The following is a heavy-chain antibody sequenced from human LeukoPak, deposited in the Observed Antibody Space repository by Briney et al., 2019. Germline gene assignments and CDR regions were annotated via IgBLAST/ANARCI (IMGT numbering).Heavy chain of an antibody. Sequence: GASVKVSSKASGYTFTGYYMHWVRQAPGQGLEWMGWINPNSGGTNYAQKFQGRVTMTRDTSISTAYMELSRLRSDDTAVYYCARDSGKAEFGDFDYWGQGTLVTVSS. D-gene: IGHD3-16*01. J-gene: IGHJ4*02. V-gene: IGHV1-2*02. CDR3: ARDSGKAEFGDFDY. CDR1: GYTFTGYY. CDR2: INPNSGGT.